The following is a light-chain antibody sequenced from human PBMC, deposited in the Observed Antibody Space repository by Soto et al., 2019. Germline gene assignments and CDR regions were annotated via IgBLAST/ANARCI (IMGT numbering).Light chain of an antibody. Sequence: QSVLTHPPSASGTPGQRVTISCSGSSFNIGSNTVNWYQQLPGTAPKLLIYSNNQLPSGVPDRFSGSKSGTSASLAISGLQSEDEADYYCAAWDDSLNGQVFGGGTKLTVL. CDR1: SFNIGSNT. J-gene: IGLJ3*02. CDR3: AAWDDSLNGQV. V-gene: IGLV1-44*01. CDR2: SNN.